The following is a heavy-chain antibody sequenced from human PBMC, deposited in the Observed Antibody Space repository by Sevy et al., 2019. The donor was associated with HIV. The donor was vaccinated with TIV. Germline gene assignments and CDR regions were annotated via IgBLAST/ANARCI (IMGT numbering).Heavy chain of an antibody. CDR1: GFTFSSYS. D-gene: IGHD6-19*01. CDR3: ARENTSGWYGFDY. V-gene: IGHV3-21*01. Sequence: GGSLRLSCAASGFTFSSYSMNWVRQAPGKGLEWVSSITSSSTYIYYGDSVKGRFTISRDNAVNSMYLQMTSLRAEDTAVYYCARENTSGWYGFDYWGQGTLVTVSS. CDR2: ITSSSTYI. J-gene: IGHJ4*02.